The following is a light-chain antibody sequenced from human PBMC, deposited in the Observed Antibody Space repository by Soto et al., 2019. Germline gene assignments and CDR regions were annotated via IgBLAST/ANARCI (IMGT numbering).Light chain of an antibody. V-gene: IGKV3-20*01. CDR3: QQYDSSPRT. CDR1: QSFTSLS. J-gene: IGKJ1*01. CDR2: GTS. Sequence: EIVLTQSPGTLSLSPGERATLSCRARQSFTSLSLAWYHQKPGLAPRLLISGTSNRAAGIPDRFSGSGSGTDFTLTISRLEPEDFAVYYCQQYDSSPRTFGQGTQVEIK.